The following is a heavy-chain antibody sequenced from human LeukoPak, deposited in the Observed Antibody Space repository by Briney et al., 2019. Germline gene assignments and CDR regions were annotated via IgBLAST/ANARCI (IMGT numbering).Heavy chain of an antibody. J-gene: IGHJ4*02. CDR2: ISNSDGST. CDR3: ATAVRSGYYYFDY. D-gene: IGHD3-22*01. V-gene: IGHV3-23*01. CDR1: GFTFSSYG. Sequence: GGTLRLSCAASGFTFSSYGMSWVRQAPGKGLEWVSSISNSDGSTYYADSVKGRLTISRDISKNTVYVQMNSLRGEDTAVYYCATAVRSGYYYFDYWGQGTLVTVSS.